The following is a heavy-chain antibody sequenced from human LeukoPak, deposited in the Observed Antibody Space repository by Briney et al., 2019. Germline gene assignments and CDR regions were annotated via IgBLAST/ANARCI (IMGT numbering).Heavy chain of an antibody. V-gene: IGHV4-61*02. CDR3: ARPGGITMVRGVID. CDR1: GGSISSGSYY. Sequence: SETLSLTCTVSGGSISSGSYYWSWIRQPAGKGLEWIGRIYTSGSTNYNPSLKSRVTISVDTSKNQFSLKLSSVTAADTAVYYCARPGGITMVRGVIDWGQGTLVTVSS. CDR2: IYTSGST. D-gene: IGHD3-10*01. J-gene: IGHJ4*02.